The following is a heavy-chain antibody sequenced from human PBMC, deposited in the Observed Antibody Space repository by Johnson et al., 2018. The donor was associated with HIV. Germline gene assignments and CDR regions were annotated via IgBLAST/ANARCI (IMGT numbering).Heavy chain of an antibody. D-gene: IGHD6-6*01. CDR1: GFTFDDYG. V-gene: IGHV3-20*04. Sequence: VQLVESGGGLVQPGRSLRLSCAASGFTFDDYGMSWVRQAPGKGLEWVSGINWSGGSTGYADSVKGRFTISRDNAKNSLYLQMNSLRAEDTAVYYCARDYSSSGAFDIWGQGTMVTVSS. CDR2: INWSGGST. CDR3: ARDYSSSGAFDI. J-gene: IGHJ3*02.